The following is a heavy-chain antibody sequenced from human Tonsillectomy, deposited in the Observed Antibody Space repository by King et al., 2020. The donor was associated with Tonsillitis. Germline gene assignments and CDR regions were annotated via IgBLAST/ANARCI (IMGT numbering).Heavy chain of an antibody. Sequence: QLQESGPGLVKPSETLSLTCAVSGYAISNGYYWGWIWQPPGRGLEWIGNIYHSGSSYYNPSLKTPVTITVETSKNQFSLKLSSVTAADSAVYYCARGVRAPGSIVDSWGPGTLVTASS. D-gene: IGHD1-1*01. V-gene: IGHV4-38-2*01. J-gene: IGHJ4*02. CDR1: GYAISNGYY. CDR2: IYHSGSS. CDR3: ARGVRAPGSIVDS.